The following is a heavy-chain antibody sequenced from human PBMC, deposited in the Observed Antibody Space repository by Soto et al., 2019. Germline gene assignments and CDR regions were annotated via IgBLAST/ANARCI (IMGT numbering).Heavy chain of an antibody. Sequence: QITLKESGPTLVKPTQTLTLTCTFSGFSLSTSGVGVGWIRQPPGKALEWLALIYWNDDKRYSPSLESRLTITKDTSKNHVVLTMTSMDPVDTATYYCAHRQGPYSSSWYFGYWGQGTLVTVSS. J-gene: IGHJ4*02. V-gene: IGHV2-5*01. CDR3: AHRQGPYSSSWYFGY. D-gene: IGHD6-13*01. CDR2: IYWNDDK. CDR1: GFSLSTSGVG.